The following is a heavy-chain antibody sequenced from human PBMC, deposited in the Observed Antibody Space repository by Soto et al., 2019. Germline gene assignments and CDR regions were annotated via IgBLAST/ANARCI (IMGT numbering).Heavy chain of an antibody. Sequence: ASVKVSCKASGYTFTIYDIHWARQAPGQGLEWMGMINPTNGDTTYAQKFQGRVTMTRDTSTSTVYMELSSLRSDDTAVYYCARKTGAYDFYIWGLGTMVTVSS. CDR2: INPTNGDT. CDR1: GYTFTIYD. V-gene: IGHV1-46*01. CDR3: ARKTGAYDFYI. J-gene: IGHJ3*02. D-gene: IGHD1-1*01.